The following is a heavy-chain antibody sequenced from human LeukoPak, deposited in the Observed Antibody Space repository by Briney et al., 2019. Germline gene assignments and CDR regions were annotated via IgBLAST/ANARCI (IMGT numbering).Heavy chain of an antibody. V-gene: IGHV3-74*01. CDR3: ASEGGDYGDP. J-gene: IGHJ5*02. CDR2: INRDGSRT. D-gene: IGHD4/OR15-4a*01. Sequence: PGGSHRLSCAASGFTFSSNWMHWVRQVPGKGLVWVSRINRDGSRTDYADSVKGRFTISRDNAKNTLYLQMNSLRAEDTAVYYCASEGGDYGDPWGQGTLVTVSP. CDR1: GFTFSSNW.